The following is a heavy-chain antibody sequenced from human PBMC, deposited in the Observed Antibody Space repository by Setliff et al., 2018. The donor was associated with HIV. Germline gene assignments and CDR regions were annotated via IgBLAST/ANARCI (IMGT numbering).Heavy chain of an antibody. D-gene: IGHD2-15*01. CDR3: ARNPCSGGSCPDAFDI. J-gene: IGHJ3*02. Sequence: SETLSLTCTVSGGSISSYYWRWIRQPPGKGLEWIGYIYYSGSTNYNPSLKSRVTISVDTSKNQFSLKLSSVNAADTAVYYCARNPCSGGSCPDAFDIWGQGTMVTVSS. CDR2: IYYSGST. CDR1: GGSISSYY. V-gene: IGHV4-59*01.